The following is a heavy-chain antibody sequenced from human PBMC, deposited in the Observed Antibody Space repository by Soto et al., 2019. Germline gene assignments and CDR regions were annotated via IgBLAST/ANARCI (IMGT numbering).Heavy chain of an antibody. J-gene: IGHJ4*02. CDR2: ITTKAYGGTT. Sequence: GGSLRLSCTTSGFTFGDYGLSWVRQAPGKGLEWVGFITTKAYGGTTEYAASVKGRFTISRDDSKSIAYLQMNSLKTADTGVYYCTRTGYCSSSSCYTSPSQQDFWGQGTLVTVSS. CDR3: TRTGYCSSSSCYTSPSQQDF. CDR1: GFTFGDYG. D-gene: IGHD2-2*02. V-gene: IGHV3-49*04.